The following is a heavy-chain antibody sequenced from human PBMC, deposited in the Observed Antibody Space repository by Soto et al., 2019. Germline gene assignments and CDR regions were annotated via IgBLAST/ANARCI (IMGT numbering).Heavy chain of an antibody. Sequence: WGSLRLSCEASGFTISDYYMSCIRQSPGKWLEWVSYISSVGTTTYYADSVKGRFSISMDNAKNSLYLQMNSLRAEDTAVYFCAKDQEGSGSHWLGYNYYGMDVWGQGTTVTVSS. J-gene: IGHJ6*02. V-gene: IGHV3-11*01. CDR1: GFTISDYY. CDR3: AKDQEGSGSHWLGYNYYGMDV. D-gene: IGHD3-10*01. CDR2: ISSVGTTT.